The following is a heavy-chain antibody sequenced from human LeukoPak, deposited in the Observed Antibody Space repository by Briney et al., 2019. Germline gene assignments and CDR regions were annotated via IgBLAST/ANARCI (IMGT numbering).Heavy chain of an antibody. CDR3: ARAVVRPRPVWFDP. Sequence: GASVKVSCKASGGTFSSYAISWVRQAPGQGLEWMGGIIPIFGTANCAQKFQGRVTITADESTSTAYMELSSLRSEDTAVYYCARAVVRPRPVWFDPWGQGTLVTVSS. CDR1: GGTFSSYA. J-gene: IGHJ5*02. D-gene: IGHD4-23*01. V-gene: IGHV1-69*13. CDR2: IIPIFGTA.